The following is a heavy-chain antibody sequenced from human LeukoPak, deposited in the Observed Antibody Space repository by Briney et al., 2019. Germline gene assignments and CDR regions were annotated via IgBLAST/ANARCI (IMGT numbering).Heavy chain of an antibody. D-gene: IGHD3-10*01. CDR1: GYIFTGYS. CDR2: INAGTGET. V-gene: IGHV1-3*01. Sequence: ASVKVSCKASGYIFTGYSMHWVRQVPGESLEWMGWINAGTGETGYSQTFRGRVTITRDTSATTAYMELSSLRSEDTAMYYCTRDLSTILLWFGEPHAFDIWGQGTMVTVSS. CDR3: TRDLSTILLWFGEPHAFDI. J-gene: IGHJ3*02.